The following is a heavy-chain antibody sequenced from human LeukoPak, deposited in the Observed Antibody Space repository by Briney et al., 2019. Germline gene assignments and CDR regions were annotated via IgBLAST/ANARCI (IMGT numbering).Heavy chain of an antibody. CDR3: ARGRDYYGRHDAFDI. J-gene: IGHJ3*02. Sequence: GGSLRLSCVASGFTFSVYSMNWVRQAPGRGLEWVSFMSGSSTYIYYADSLKGRFTISRDNAKNSLYLQMNSLRAEDTAVYYCARGRDYYGRHDAFDIWGQGTMVTVSS. CDR2: MSGSSTYI. CDR1: GFTFSVYS. D-gene: IGHD3-3*01. V-gene: IGHV3-21*01.